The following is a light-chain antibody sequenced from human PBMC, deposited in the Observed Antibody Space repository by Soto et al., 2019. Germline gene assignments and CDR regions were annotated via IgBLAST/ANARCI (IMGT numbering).Light chain of an antibody. CDR3: NSYTGSSTHVV. V-gene: IGLV1-40*01. CDR1: SSNIGAGYD. CDR2: GNS. Sequence: QSVLTQPPSVSGAPGQRVTISCTGSSSNIGAGYDVHWYQQLPGTAPKLLIYGNSNRPSGVPDRFSGSKSGTSASLAITGLQAEDEADYYCNSYTGSSTHVVFGGGTRSPS. J-gene: IGLJ2*01.